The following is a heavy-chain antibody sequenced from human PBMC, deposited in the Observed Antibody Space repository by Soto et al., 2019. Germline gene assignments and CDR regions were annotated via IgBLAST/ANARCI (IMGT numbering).Heavy chain of an antibody. V-gene: IGHV3-21*01. D-gene: IGHD2-2*01. J-gene: IGHJ6*03. CDR3: ARVEDIVVVPAAPGYYYYMDV. CDR1: GFPFSSYS. Sequence: PGGSLRLSCAASGFPFSSYSMNWVRQAPGKGLEWVSSISSSSSYIYYADSVKGRFTISRDNAKNSLYLQMNSLRAEDTAVYYCARVEDIVVVPAAPGYYYYMDVWGKGTTVTVSS. CDR2: ISSSSSYI.